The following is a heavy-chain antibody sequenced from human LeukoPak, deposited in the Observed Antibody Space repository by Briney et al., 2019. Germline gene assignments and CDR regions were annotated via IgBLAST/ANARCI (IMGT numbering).Heavy chain of an antibody. CDR2: IYYSGST. V-gene: IGHV4-59*01. J-gene: IGHJ6*03. CDR3: ARHTVTPEIPPYSYYYMDV. D-gene: IGHD4-11*01. CDR1: GGSISSYY. Sequence: PSETLSLTCTVSGGSISSYYWSWIRQPPGKGLEWIGYIYYSGSTNYNPSLKSRVTISVDTSKNQFSLKLSSVTAADTAVYYCARHTVTPEIPPYSYYYMDVWGKGTTVTVSS.